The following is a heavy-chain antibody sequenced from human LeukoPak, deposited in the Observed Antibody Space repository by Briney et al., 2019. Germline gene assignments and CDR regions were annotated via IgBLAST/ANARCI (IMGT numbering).Heavy chain of an antibody. CDR1: GYTLTELS. CDR2: FDPEDGET. D-gene: IGHD4/OR15-4a*01. Sequence: ASVKVSCKVSGYTLTELSMHWVRQAPGKGLEWMGGFDPEDGETIYAQKFQRRVTMTEDTPTDTAYMELSSLRSEDTAVYYCATSDYYYYYGLDVWGQGTRSPSP. V-gene: IGHV1-24*01. CDR3: ATSDYYYYYGLDV. J-gene: IGHJ6*02.